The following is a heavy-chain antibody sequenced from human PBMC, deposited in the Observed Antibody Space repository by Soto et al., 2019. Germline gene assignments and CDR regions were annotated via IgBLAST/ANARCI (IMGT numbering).Heavy chain of an antibody. CDR1: GYTFTSYG. V-gene: IGHV1-18*01. D-gene: IGHD3-22*01. J-gene: IGHJ3*02. CDR3: AREGSVSSGYYSETDAFAI. Sequence: ASVKVSCKASGYTFTSYGISWVRQAPGQGLEWMGWIGAYNGNTNYAQKLQGRVTMTTDTSTSTAYMELRSLRSDDTAVYYCAREGSVSSGYYSETDAFAIWGQGTMVTVSS. CDR2: IGAYNGNT.